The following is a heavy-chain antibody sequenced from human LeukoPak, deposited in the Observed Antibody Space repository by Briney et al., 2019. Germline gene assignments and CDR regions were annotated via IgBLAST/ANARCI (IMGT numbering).Heavy chain of an antibody. V-gene: IGHV1-69*05. J-gene: IGHJ3*02. CDR1: GGTFISYA. Sequence: ASVKVSCKASGGTFISYAISWVRQAPGQGLEWMGGIIPIFGTANYAQKFQGRVTITTDESTSTAYMELSSLRSEDTAVYYCARDQAVAGTKNDAFDIWGQGTMVTVSS. CDR2: IIPIFGTA. D-gene: IGHD6-19*01. CDR3: ARDQAVAGTKNDAFDI.